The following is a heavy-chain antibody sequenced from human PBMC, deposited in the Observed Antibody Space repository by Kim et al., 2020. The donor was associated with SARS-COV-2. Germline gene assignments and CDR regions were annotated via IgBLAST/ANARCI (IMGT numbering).Heavy chain of an antibody. D-gene: IGHD6-19*01. CDR3: ARHGGSGPNDAFDI. V-gene: IGHV4-59*08. J-gene: IGHJ3*02. Sequence: TPPLERRVTISVDTSKNQFSLKLSSVTAADTAVYYCARHGGSGPNDAFDIWGQGTMVTVSS.